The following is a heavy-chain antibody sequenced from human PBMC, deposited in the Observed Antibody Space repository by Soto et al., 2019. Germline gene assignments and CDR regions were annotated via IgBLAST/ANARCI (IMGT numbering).Heavy chain of an antibody. CDR1: GYTFTSYA. Sequence: GASLNVSCKASGYTFTSYAMHWVRQAPGQRLEWMGWINAGNGNTKYSQKFQGRVTITRDTSASTAYMELRSLRSDDTAVYYCARVHERSSSLDVWGQGTTVTVSS. J-gene: IGHJ6*02. V-gene: IGHV1-3*01. CDR3: ARVHERSSSLDV. CDR2: INAGNGNT.